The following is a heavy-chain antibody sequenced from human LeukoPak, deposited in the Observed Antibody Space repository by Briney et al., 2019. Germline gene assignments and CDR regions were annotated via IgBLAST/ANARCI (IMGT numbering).Heavy chain of an antibody. CDR1: GFTVSSNY. CDR2: IYSGGST. V-gene: IGHV3-66*01. J-gene: IGHJ4*02. CDR3: ARGYKYSSGWYYFDY. Sequence: GGSLRLSCAASGFTVSSNYVSWVRQAPGKGLEWVAVIYSGGSTYYADSVKGRFTISRDNSKNTLYLQMNSLRAEDTAVYYCARGYKYSSGWYYFDYWGQGTLVTVSS. D-gene: IGHD6-19*01.